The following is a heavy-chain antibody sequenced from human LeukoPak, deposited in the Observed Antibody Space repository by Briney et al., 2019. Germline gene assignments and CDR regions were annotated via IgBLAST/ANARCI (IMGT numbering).Heavy chain of an antibody. D-gene: IGHD6-19*01. J-gene: IGHJ4*02. CDR2: FDALDDET. V-gene: IGHV1-24*01. Sequence: ASVKVSCKVSGDTLPELSIHWVRQAPGKGLEWMGVFDALDDETIHAQKFQGRVTMIVDTSTNTAHMELSGLRSEDTAVYYCATDGSSAWYEDYWGQGTLVIVSS. CDR3: ATDGSSAWYEDY. CDR1: GDTLPELS.